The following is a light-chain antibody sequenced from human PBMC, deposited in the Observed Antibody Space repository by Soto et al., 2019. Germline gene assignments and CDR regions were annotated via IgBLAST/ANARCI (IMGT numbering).Light chain of an antibody. V-gene: IGKV1-39*01. J-gene: IGKJ5*01. CDR3: QQYAGSPRT. CDR2: AAS. CDR1: QSISSY. Sequence: DIQMTQSPSSLSASVGDRVTITCRASQSISSYLNWYQQKPGKAPKLLIYAASSLQSGVPSRFSGSGSGTDFTLTISSLQPEDFAVYYCQQYAGSPRTFGQGTRLETK.